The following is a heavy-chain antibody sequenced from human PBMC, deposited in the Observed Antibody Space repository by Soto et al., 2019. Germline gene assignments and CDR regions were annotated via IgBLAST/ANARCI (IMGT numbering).Heavy chain of an antibody. CDR2: MNPNRGNT. Sequence: ASVKVSCKASGYTFTSYDINWVRQATGQGLEWMGWMNPNRGNTGYAQKFQGRVTMTRNTSISKAYMELSSLRSEDTAVYYCARGRPRGYRSYYYGMDVWGQGTTVTVSS. CDR1: GYTFTSYD. V-gene: IGHV1-8*01. J-gene: IGHJ6*02. CDR3: ARGRPRGYRSYYYGMDV. D-gene: IGHD6-25*01.